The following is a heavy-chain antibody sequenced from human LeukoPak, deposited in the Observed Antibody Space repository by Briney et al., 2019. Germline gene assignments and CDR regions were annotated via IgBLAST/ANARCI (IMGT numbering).Heavy chain of an antibody. J-gene: IGHJ3*02. CDR3: ARDPYYDILTGYLIRGAFDI. V-gene: IGHV4-4*07. CDR2: IYSSGTT. Sequence: SETLSLTCTVSGDSIGSYYWSWIRQSAGKGLEWIGRIYSSGTTDYNPSLKSRVTMSVDTSKNQFSLKLNSVTAADTAVYYCARDPYYDILTGYLIRGAFDIWGLGTVVTVSS. D-gene: IGHD3-9*01. CDR1: GDSIGSYY.